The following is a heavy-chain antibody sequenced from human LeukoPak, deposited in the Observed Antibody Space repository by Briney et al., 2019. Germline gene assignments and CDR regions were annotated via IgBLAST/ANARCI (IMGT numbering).Heavy chain of an antibody. CDR3: AKSVQWLVRTGEFDY. J-gene: IGHJ4*02. Sequence: GGSLRLSCAASGFTFSSYGMHWVRQAPGKGLEWVAVIWYDGSNKYYADSVKGRFTISRDNSKNTLYLQMNSLRAEDTAVYYCAKSVQWLVRTGEFDYWGQGTLVTVSS. CDR1: GFTFSSYG. V-gene: IGHV3-33*06. CDR2: IWYDGSNK. D-gene: IGHD6-19*01.